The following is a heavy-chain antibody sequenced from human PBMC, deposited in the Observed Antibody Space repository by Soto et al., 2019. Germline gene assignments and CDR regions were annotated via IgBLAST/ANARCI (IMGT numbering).Heavy chain of an antibody. CDR2: ISGTGGST. CDR3: ANELPVAPFDS. V-gene: IGHV3-23*01. J-gene: IGHJ4*02. D-gene: IGHD6-19*01. Sequence: VGSLRLSCAASGFTFNSYAMSWVRQAPGKGLEWVSTISGTGGSTYYADSVKGRFTISRDNSKNTVFLQMNSLRAEDTAVYYCANELPVAPFDSWGQGTLVTVSS. CDR1: GFTFNSYA.